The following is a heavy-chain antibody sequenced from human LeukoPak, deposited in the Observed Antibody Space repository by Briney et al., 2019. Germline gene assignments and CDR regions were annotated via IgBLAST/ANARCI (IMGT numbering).Heavy chain of an antibody. CDR2: ISGNGGST. D-gene: IGHD3-22*01. CDR1: GFSFRSYG. Sequence: GGSLRLSCAASGFSFRSYGMHWVRQAPGKGLEWVSGISGNGGSTYYADSVKGRFTISRDNSKNSLYLQMNSLRAEDTAVYYCARGSMIVVVGDAFHIWGQGTMVTVSS. V-gene: IGHV3-23*01. J-gene: IGHJ3*02. CDR3: ARGSMIVVVGDAFHI.